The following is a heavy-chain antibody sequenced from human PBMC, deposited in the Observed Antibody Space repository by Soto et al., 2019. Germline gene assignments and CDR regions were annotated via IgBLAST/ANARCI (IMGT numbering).Heavy chain of an antibody. D-gene: IGHD6-13*01. CDR3: ARGSYDSSWS. V-gene: IGHV3-74*01. CDR1: GFTFSSFW. Sequence: GGSLRLSCAASGFTFSSFWMHWVRQAPGEGLVWVSRINSDGSNTNYADSVKSRIAINPDTSKNQFSLQLNSVTPEDTAVYYCARGSYDSSWSWGQGTLVTSPQ. J-gene: IGHJ5*02. CDR2: INSDGSNT.